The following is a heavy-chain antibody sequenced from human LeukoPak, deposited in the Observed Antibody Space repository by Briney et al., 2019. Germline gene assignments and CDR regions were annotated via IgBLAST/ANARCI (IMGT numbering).Heavy chain of an antibody. V-gene: IGHV1-46*01. CDR3: ARVGDYYDSSGYYFVGLGAFDI. CDR1: GYTFTGYY. J-gene: IGHJ3*02. Sequence: GASVKVSCKASGYTFTGYYMHWVRQAPGQGLEWMGIINPSGGSTSYAQKFQGRVTMTRDMSTSTVYMELSSLRSEDTAVYYCARVGDYYDSSGYYFVGLGAFDIWGQGTMVTVSS. CDR2: INPSGGST. D-gene: IGHD3-22*01.